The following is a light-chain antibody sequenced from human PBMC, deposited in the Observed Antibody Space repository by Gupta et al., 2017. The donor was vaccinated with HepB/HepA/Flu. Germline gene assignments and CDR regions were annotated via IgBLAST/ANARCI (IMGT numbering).Light chain of an antibody. CDR1: ESVNRNY. V-gene: IGKV3-20*01. CDR2: GMS. CDR3: QQNDTASTT. Sequence: ASLSCRASESVNRNYLAWYQQKPGQSPRLLIYGMSGRATGVPASFSGSGSGTDFTLTISRLEPEDFAVYYCQQNDTASTTFGQGTRVEIK. J-gene: IGKJ1*01.